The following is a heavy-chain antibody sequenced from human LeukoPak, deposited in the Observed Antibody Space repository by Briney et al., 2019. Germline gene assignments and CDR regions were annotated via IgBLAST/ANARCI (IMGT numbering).Heavy chain of an antibody. D-gene: IGHD3-3*01. CDR3: AGYYDFWSGYYPLQYYFDY. Sequence: SETLSLTCTVSGGSISSYYWSWIRQPPGKGLEWIGYIYTSGSTNYNPSLKSRVTISVDTSKNQFSLKLSSVTAADTAVYYCAGYYDFWSGYYPLQYYFDYWGQGTLVIVSS. CDR2: IYTSGST. J-gene: IGHJ4*02. CDR1: GGSISSYY. V-gene: IGHV4-4*09.